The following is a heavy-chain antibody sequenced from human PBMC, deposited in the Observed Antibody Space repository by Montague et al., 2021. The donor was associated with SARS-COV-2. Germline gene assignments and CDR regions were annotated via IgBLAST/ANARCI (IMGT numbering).Heavy chain of an antibody. D-gene: IGHD6-13*01. CDR3: ARDALAASGSFDY. CDR1: GFPFSDHS. V-gene: IGHV3-48*02. CDR2: ISTSGEIK. Sequence: SRSLSFSASGFPFSDHSMNWVRQAPGKGLQWVSHISTSGEIKYYADSVKGRFSISRDNAEKAVSLQMNSLRDDDTAIYYCARDALAASGSFDYWGPGILVTVSS. J-gene: IGHJ4*02.